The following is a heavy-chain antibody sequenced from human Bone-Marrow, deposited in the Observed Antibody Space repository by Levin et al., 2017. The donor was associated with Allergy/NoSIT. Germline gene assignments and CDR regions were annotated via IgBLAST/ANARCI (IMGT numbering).Heavy chain of an antibody. J-gene: IGHJ5*02. CDR2: VDPKTGAT. CDR1: EHIFSNYY. V-gene: IGHV1-2*02. D-gene: IGHD2-21*02. Sequence: PMASVKVSCKASEHIFSNYYIHWVRQAPGQGLEWMGWVDPKTGATNPTQKLQGRVTMARDTSVSTAYMELRSLRSDDTAVEYCARAVGGDHIDAWGQGTLVTVSA. CDR3: ARAVGGDHIDA.